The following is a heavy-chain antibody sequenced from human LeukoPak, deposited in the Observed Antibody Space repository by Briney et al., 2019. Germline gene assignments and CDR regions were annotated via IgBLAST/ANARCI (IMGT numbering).Heavy chain of an antibody. V-gene: IGHV4-4*07. Sequence: PSETLSLTCTVSGGSISSYYCNWIRQPAGKGLEWIGRIYTSGSTNYNPSLKSRVTISVDTSKNQFSLKLSSVTAADTAVYYCARARAYGDYGYWGQGTLVTVSS. D-gene: IGHD4-17*01. J-gene: IGHJ4*02. CDR1: GGSISSYY. CDR3: ARARAYGDYGY. CDR2: IYTSGST.